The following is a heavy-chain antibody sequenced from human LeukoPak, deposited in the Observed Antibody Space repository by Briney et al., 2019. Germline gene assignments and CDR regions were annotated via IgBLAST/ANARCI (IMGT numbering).Heavy chain of an antibody. Sequence: PSETLSINCSVSDDSINESIYYWSWIRQPPGKGLEWIGYVSYSGITDYNPSLKSRLTISIDTSKNQFSLKLRSVTAADTAVYYCARGSQTPDAGYWGPGTLVTVSP. D-gene: IGHD3-10*01. CDR1: DDSINESIYY. CDR2: VSYSGIT. J-gene: IGHJ4*02. V-gene: IGHV4-61*01. CDR3: ARGSQTPDAGY.